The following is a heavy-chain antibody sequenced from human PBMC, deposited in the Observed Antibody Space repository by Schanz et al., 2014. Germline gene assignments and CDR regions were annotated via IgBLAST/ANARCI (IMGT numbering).Heavy chain of an antibody. V-gene: IGHV3-30*03. J-gene: IGHJ5*02. Sequence: QVQLVESGGGVVQPGRSLRLSCAASGFTFSKYGVHWVRQAPGKGLEWVAVISYDGSTKYYADSVKGRFTISRDNSKNTLYLQINSLRAEDTAVYYCASGGYCTNGVCNGGRNWFDPWGQGTLVTVSS. CDR1: GFTFSKYG. D-gene: IGHD2-8*01. CDR3: ASGGYCTNGVCNGGRNWFDP. CDR2: ISYDGSTK.